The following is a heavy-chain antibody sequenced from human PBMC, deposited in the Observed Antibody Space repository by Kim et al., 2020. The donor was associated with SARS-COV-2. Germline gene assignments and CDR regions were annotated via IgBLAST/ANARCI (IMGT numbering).Heavy chain of an antibody. CDR1: GFTFGDYG. CDR2: ISWNNKNI. Sequence: PGGSLRLSCTASGFTFGDYGMHWVRQAPGEGPEWVSGISWNNKNIDYADSVKGRFTISRDDAKNSLYLQMNSLRHEDTALYYCAKDVGAVPGYSYYGLDVWGQGTAVTVSS. V-gene: IGHV3-9*01. D-gene: IGHD6-19*01. CDR3: AKDVGAVPGYSYYGLDV. J-gene: IGHJ6*02.